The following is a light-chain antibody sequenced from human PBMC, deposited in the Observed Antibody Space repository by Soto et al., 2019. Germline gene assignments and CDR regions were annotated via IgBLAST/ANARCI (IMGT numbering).Light chain of an antibody. CDR1: QSVSTTY. Sequence: EIVLTQSPGTLSLSPGERATLSCRASQSVSTTYLTWYQQKPGQAPRLLVYGPSSRATGVPDRFSGSVSGSDFTLTISRLEPEDFAVYYCQQYGSSPLFTFGPGTRVDFK. V-gene: IGKV3-20*01. CDR2: GPS. CDR3: QQYGSSPLFT. J-gene: IGKJ3*01.